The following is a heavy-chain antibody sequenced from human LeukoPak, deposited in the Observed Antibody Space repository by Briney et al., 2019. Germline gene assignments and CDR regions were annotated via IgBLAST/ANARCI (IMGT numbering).Heavy chain of an antibody. V-gene: IGHV3-74*01. J-gene: IGHJ4*02. CDR2: INSDGRST. Sequence: GGSLRLSCAASGFTFSSDWMRWVRQVPGKGLVWVSRINSDGRSTSYADSVKGRFTISRDNAKNTVYLQMNRLGAEDTAIYYCLRGLGTGNTIYYFDSWGQGTVVTVSS. CDR1: GFTFSSDW. D-gene: IGHD1-1*01. CDR3: LRGLGTGNTIYYFDS.